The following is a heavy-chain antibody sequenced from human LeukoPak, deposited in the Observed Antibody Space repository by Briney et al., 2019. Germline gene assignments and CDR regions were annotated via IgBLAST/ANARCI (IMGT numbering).Heavy chain of an antibody. CDR3: ARGLRFLPRFDP. V-gene: IGHV4-59*12. J-gene: IGHJ5*02. D-gene: IGHD3-3*01. Sequence: SETLSLTCTVSGGSISSYYWSWIRQPPGKGLEWIGYIYYSGSTNYNPSLKSRVTISVDTSKNQFSLKLSSVTAADTAVYYCARGLRFLPRFDPWGQGTLVTVSS. CDR2: IYYSGST. CDR1: GGSISSYY.